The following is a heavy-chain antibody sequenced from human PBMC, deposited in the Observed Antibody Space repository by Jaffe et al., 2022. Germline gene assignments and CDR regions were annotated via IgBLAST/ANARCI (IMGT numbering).Heavy chain of an antibody. CDR1: GFSFSDSS. CDR3: TNLVATVDY. V-gene: IGHV3-73*02. J-gene: IGHJ4*02. Sequence: EVQLVESGGGLVQPGGSLKLSCAASGFSFSDSSMHWVRQASGKGLEWVGRIRRKSQNFATTYAASVKGRFTISRDDSKNTVYLQMNSLKTEDTAVYYCTNLVATVDYWGQGALVTVSS. D-gene: IGHD5-12*01. CDR2: IRRKSQNFAT.